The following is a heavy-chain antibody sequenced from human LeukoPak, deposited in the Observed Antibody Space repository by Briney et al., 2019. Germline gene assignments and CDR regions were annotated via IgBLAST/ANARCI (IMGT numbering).Heavy chain of an antibody. V-gene: IGHV3-30*18. CDR3: AKDQSRWRGGDAFDI. J-gene: IGHJ3*02. CDR2: ISYDGSNK. CDR1: GFTFSSYA. Sequence: GGSLRLSCAASGFTFSSYAMSWVRQAPGKGLEWVAVISYDGSNKYYADSVKGRFTISRDNSKNTLYLQMNSLRAEDTAVYYCAKDQSRWRGGDAFDIWGQGTMVTVSS. D-gene: IGHD4-23*01.